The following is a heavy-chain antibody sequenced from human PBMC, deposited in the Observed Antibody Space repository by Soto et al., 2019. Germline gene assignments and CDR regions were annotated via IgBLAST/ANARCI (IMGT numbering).Heavy chain of an antibody. Sequence: QVQLVESGGGVVQPGRSLRLSCVVSGFTFSSFGMHWVRQAPGKGLEWVAVISYDGSETYYADSVKGRFTISRDNSENTVYLQMNSLRAEDTAVYYCAKDLSAVVAASDYCGQGTLVTVSS. J-gene: IGHJ4*02. CDR2: ISYDGSET. V-gene: IGHV3-30*18. D-gene: IGHD2-15*01. CDR1: GFTFSSFG. CDR3: AKDLSAVVAASDY.